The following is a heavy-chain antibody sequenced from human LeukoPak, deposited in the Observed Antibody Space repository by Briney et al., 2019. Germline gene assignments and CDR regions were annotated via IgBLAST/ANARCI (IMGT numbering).Heavy chain of an antibody. CDR3: ARGSHYYGSGSYYKDPDAFDI. CDR2: ISHSGST. CDR1: GGSFSGYY. D-gene: IGHD3-10*01. V-gene: IGHV4-34*01. Sequence: SETLSLTCAVYGGSFSGYYWSWIRQPPGKGLEWIGEISHSGSTNYNPSLKSRVTISVDTSKNQFSLKLSSVTAADTAVYYCARGSHYYGSGSYYKDPDAFDIWGQGTMVTVSS. J-gene: IGHJ3*02.